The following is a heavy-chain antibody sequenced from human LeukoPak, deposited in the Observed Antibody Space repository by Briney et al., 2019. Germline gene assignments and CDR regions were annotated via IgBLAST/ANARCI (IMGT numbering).Heavy chain of an antibody. CDR2: ISSSGSTI. J-gene: IGHJ6*02. D-gene: IGHD5-18*01. V-gene: IGHV3-11*01. CDR3: ASVDTAMQTRLRGSKYYYGMDV. CDR1: GFTFSDYY. Sequence: GGSLRLSCTASGFTFSDYYMSWIRQAPGKGLEWVSYISSSGSTIYYADSVKGRFTISRDNAKNSLYLQMNSLRAEDTAVYYCASVDTAMQTRLRGSKYYYGMDVWGQGTTVTVSS.